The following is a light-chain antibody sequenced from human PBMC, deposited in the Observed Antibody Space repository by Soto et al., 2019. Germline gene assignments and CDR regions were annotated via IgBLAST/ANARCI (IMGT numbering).Light chain of an antibody. Sequence: EIVMTQSPATLSVSPGERATLSCRASQSVSSNLAWYQQKPGQAPRLLIYGASTRANGIPARFSGSGSGTEYTLTISSLLSEDFAVYYCQQYNNWPPWTFGQGTKVEIK. V-gene: IGKV3-15*01. J-gene: IGKJ1*01. CDR3: QQYNNWPPWT. CDR2: GAS. CDR1: QSVSSN.